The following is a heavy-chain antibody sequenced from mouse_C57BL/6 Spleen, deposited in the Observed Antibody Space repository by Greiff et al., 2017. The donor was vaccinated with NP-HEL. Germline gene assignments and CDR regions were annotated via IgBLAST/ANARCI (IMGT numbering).Heavy chain of an antibody. CDR3: ARSGAQATTPWFAY. Sequence: QVQLQQSGAELVKPGASVKISCKASGYAFSSYWMNWVKQRPGKGLEWIGQIYPGDGDTNYNGKFKGKATLTADKSSSTAYMQLSSLTSEDSAVYFCARSGAQATTPWFAYWGQGTLVTVSA. CDR2: IYPGDGDT. D-gene: IGHD3-2*02. J-gene: IGHJ3*01. V-gene: IGHV1-80*01. CDR1: GYAFSSYW.